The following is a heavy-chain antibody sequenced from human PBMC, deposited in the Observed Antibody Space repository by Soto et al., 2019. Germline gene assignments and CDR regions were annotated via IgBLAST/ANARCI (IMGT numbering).Heavy chain of an antibody. Sequence: QVQVVESGGGVVQAGRSLRLSCTASGFTFGTYSMHWVRQAPGKGLEWVAVISYDASNTYYADSVKGRFTISRDNSKNALFLQINSLRPEDTAVYYCATPQRGYFDLDYWGQGILVTVSS. V-gene: IGHV3-30-3*01. CDR3: ATPQRGYFDLDY. CDR1: GFTFGTYS. CDR2: ISYDASNT. J-gene: IGHJ4*02. D-gene: IGHD3-9*01.